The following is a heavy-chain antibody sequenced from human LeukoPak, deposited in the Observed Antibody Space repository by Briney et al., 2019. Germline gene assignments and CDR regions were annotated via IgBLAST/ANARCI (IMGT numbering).Heavy chain of an antibody. CDR2: ISAYNGNT. CDR1: GYTFTGYG. V-gene: IGHV1-18*01. Sequence: EASVKVSCKASGYTFTGYGISWVRQAPGQGLEWMGWISAYNGNTNYAQKLQGRVTMTTDTSKSTAYMELRSLRSDDTAVYYCARDPLLWFGEAIDYWGQGTLVTVSS. J-gene: IGHJ4*02. D-gene: IGHD3-10*01. CDR3: ARDPLLWFGEAIDY.